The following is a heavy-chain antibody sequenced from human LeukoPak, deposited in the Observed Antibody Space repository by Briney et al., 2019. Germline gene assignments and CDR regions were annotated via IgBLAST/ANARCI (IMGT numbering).Heavy chain of an antibody. CDR2: ISGSGGST. CDR1: GFTYSILA. Sequence: GGSLRLFCAPSGFTYSILAVLGARKATGRGLEWVSAISGSGGSTYYADAVKGRFTISRDNSKNTLYLQMNSLRAEDTAVYYWARGPEDYWGQGTLVTVSS. CDR3: ARGPEDY. J-gene: IGHJ4*02. V-gene: IGHV3-23*01. D-gene: IGHD1-14*01.